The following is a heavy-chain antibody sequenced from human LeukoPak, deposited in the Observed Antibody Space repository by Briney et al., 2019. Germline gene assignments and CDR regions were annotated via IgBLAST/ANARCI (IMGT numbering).Heavy chain of an antibody. CDR1: GGSISRYY. Sequence: SETLSLTCTVSGGSISRYYWSWIRQPPGKGLEWVGYIYYSGSTNYNTSLKSRLTISVDTSKNQFSLKLSSVTAADTAVYYCARYPITIFGVVTLRWYFDYWGQGTLVTVSS. CDR3: ARYPITIFGVVTLRWYFDY. D-gene: IGHD3-3*01. V-gene: IGHV4-59*12. CDR2: IYYSGST. J-gene: IGHJ4*02.